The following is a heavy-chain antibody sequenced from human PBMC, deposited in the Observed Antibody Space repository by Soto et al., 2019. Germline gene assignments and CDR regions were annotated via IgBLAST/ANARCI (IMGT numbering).Heavy chain of an antibody. V-gene: IGHV3-66*01. CDR2: IYDNGAT. CDR3: AKDGAVPPAGRSFGGWFFDY. CDR1: GFTVSGSF. Sequence: HPGGSLRLSCAASGFTVSGSFMNWVRQAPGKGLEWISVIYDNGATFYADFVQGRFTISRDISNNMLYLQMNSLRAEDTAVYYCAKDGAVPPAGRSFGGWFFDYWGLGTLVTVSS. D-gene: IGHD3-3*01. J-gene: IGHJ4*02.